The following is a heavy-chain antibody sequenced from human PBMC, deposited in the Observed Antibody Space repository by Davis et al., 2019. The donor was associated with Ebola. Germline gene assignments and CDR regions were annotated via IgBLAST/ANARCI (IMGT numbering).Heavy chain of an antibody. J-gene: IGHJ3*02. CDR1: GFTFSSYA. CDR2: ISGSGGST. V-gene: IGHV3-23*01. CDR3: AKVRSYDAFDI. Sequence: GVLKISCAASGFTFSSYAMSWVRQAPGKGLEWVSAISGSGGSTYYADSVKGRFTISRDNSKNTLYLQMNSLRAEDTAVYYCAKVRSYDAFDIWGQGTMVTVSS.